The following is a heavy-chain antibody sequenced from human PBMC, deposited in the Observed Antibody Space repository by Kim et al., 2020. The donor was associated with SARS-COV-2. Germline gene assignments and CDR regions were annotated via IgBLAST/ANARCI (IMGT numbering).Heavy chain of an antibody. J-gene: IGHJ6*02. V-gene: IGHV4-4*02. CDR1: GGSISSSNW. CDR2: IYHSGST. Sequence: SETLSLTCAVSGGSISSSNWWSWVRQPPGKGLEWIGEIYHSGSTNYNPSLKSRVTISVDKSKNQFSLKLSSVTAADTAVYYCARGVSGSYSYYYYGMDVWGQGTTVTVSS. CDR3: ARGVSGSYSYYYYGMDV. D-gene: IGHD3-10*01.